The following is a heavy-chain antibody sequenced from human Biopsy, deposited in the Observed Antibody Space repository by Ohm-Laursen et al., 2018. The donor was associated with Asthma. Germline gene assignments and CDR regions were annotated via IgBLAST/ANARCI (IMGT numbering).Heavy chain of an antibody. CDR3: ARGGYYGDRRHHNGLDV. D-gene: IGHD4-17*01. CDR2: VIPIYVTT. V-gene: IGHV1-69*01. Sequence: SSVTASCKAHGDILSSFGIKWARKDPGQGLEWMGGVIPIYVTTHTAQKIHGRVTINANETTSTTYMVLTSLSKEETAVYCCARGGYYGDRRHHNGLDVWGQGTTVTVSS. J-gene: IGHJ6*02. CDR1: GDILSSFG.